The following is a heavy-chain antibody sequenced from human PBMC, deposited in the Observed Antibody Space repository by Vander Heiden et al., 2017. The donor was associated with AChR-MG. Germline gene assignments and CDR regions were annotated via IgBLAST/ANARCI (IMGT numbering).Heavy chain of an antibody. CDR1: GFTFRSYG. Sequence: QVQLVESWGGVVQPGRSLRLSCAASGFTFRSYGMHGVRRAPGKGLEWVAVIWYDGSNKYYADSVKGRFTISRDNSKNTLYLQMNSLRAEDTAVYYCARDYDFWSGYYPNDAFDIWGQGTMVTVSS. J-gene: IGHJ3*02. CDR3: ARDYDFWSGYYPNDAFDI. D-gene: IGHD3-3*01. CDR2: IWYDGSNK. V-gene: IGHV3-33*01.